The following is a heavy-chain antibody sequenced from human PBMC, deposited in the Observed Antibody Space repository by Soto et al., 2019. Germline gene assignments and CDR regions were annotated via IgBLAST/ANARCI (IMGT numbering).Heavy chain of an antibody. V-gene: IGHV3-9*01. CDR2: ISWNSGSI. J-gene: IGHJ4*02. Sequence: LRLSCAASGFTFDDYAMHWVRQAPGKGLEWVSGISWNSGSIGYADSVKGRFTISRDNAKNSLYLQMNSLRAEDTALYYCAKGDDSSGRPYYFDYWGQGTLVTVSS. CDR1: GFTFDDYA. D-gene: IGHD3-22*01. CDR3: AKGDDSSGRPYYFDY.